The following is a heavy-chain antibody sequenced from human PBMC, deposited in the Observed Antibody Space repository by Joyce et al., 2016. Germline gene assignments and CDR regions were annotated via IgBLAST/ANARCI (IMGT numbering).Heavy chain of an antibody. CDR1: GGSISDGGYY. Sequence: QVQLQESGPGLVQPSQTLSLTCGVSGGSISDGGYYWSWIRQRPGQGLEWIGYINYSGNTYYNPSLKSQLTISMDMSKNQFSLRLTSVTAADTAVYYCAGVPLRSAFDYWGQGILVTVSS. J-gene: IGHJ4*02. V-gene: IGHV4-31*11. CDR2: INYSGNT. D-gene: IGHD2-21*02. CDR3: AGVPLRSAFDY.